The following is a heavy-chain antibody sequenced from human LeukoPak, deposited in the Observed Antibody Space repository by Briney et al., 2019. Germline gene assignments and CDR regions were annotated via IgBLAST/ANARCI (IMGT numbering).Heavy chain of an antibody. D-gene: IGHD3-10*01. CDR2: IGVSGGDT. J-gene: IGHJ4*02. Sequence: PGGSLRLSCAASGFTFSSYAMTWVRQAPGQGLEWVSAIGVSGGDTYYADSVKGRFTISRDNSKNTMYLQMNSLRAEDTALYYCAKNGGGTYGTGHFDYWGQGTLVTVSS. V-gene: IGHV3-23*01. CDR1: GFTFSSYA. CDR3: AKNGGGTYGTGHFDY.